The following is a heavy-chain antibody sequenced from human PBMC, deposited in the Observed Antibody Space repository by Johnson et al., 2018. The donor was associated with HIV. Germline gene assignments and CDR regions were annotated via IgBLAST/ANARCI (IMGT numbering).Heavy chain of an antibody. Sequence: QVQLVESGGGVVQPGRSLRLSCAASGFIFSSYGTHWVRQAPGKGLEWVAGIWYDGSNEYYADSVKGRFTISRDNSKNTLYLQMNSLRAEDTALYYCARDVVVVAAPTWRSDTFDIWGQGTMVTVSS. V-gene: IGHV3-33*01. D-gene: IGHD2-15*01. CDR1: GFIFSSYG. CDR3: ARDVVVVAAPTWRSDTFDI. CDR2: IWYDGSNE. J-gene: IGHJ3*02.